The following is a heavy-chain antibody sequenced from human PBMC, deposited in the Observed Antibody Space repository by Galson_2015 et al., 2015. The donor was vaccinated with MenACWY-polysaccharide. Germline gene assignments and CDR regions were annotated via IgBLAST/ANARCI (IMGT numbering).Heavy chain of an antibody. J-gene: IGHJ2*01. D-gene: IGHD2-21*02. Sequence: SLRLSCAASGFTFRDYGMTWVRQAPGKGLEWVSSRGTGGGTYYTDSEKGRFTISRDNSKNTLYLQMNSLRVEDTAVYFCAKKWGSDWTVWHFDHWGRGTLVTVSS. CDR2: RGTGGGT. CDR1: GFTFRDYG. CDR3: AKKWGSDWTVWHFDH. V-gene: IGHV3-23*01.